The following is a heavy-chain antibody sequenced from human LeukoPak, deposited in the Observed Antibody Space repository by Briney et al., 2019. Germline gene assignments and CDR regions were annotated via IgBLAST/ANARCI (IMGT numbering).Heavy chain of an antibody. CDR1: GGSVSNGNYY. D-gene: IGHD5-12*01. CDR2: LYYSGSA. V-gene: IGHV4-61*01. CDR3: ARDRVGGYDYAYLDL. Sequence: KPSETLSLTCTVSGGSVSNGNYYWSWIRQPPGKGLEWIGYLYYSGSANYNPSLKSRVTISIDTSKNQFSLKLSSVTAADTAVYYCARDRVGGYDYAYLDLWGRGTLVTVSS. J-gene: IGHJ2*01.